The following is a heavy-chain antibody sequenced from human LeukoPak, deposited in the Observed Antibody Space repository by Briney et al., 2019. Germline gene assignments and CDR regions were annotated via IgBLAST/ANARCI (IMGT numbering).Heavy chain of an antibody. V-gene: IGHV1-69*13. CDR3: AGNYRYCTNGVCYEEDAFDI. Sequence: ASVKVSCKASGYIFTSYYMHWVRQAPGQGLEWMGGIIPIFGTANYAQKFQGRVTITADESTSTAYKELSSLRSEDTAVYYCAGNYRYCTNGVCYEEDAFDIWGQGTMVTVSS. CDR2: IIPIFGTA. CDR1: GYIFTSYY. J-gene: IGHJ3*02. D-gene: IGHD2-8*01.